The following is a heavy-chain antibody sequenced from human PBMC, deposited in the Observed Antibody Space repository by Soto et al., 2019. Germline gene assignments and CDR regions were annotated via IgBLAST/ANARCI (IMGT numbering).Heavy chain of an antibody. CDR2: ISSSSSTI. J-gene: IGHJ6*02. CDR1: GFTFSSYS. CDR3: ASLLGGYSYGPRYYYYGMDV. Sequence: EVQLVESGGGLVQPGGSLRLSCAASGFTFSSYSMNWVRQAPGKGLEWVSYISSSSSTIYYAASVKGRFTVSRDNAKNSLYLQMNSLRDEDTAVYYCASLLGGYSYGPRYYYYGMDVWGQGTTVTVSS. V-gene: IGHV3-48*02. D-gene: IGHD5-18*01.